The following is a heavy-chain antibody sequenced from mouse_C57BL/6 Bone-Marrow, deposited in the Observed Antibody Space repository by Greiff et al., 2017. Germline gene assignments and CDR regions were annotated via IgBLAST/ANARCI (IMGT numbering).Heavy chain of an antibody. D-gene: IGHD5-1*01. V-gene: IGHV5-16*01. CDR1: GFTFSDYY. CDR2: INYDGSST. J-gene: IGHJ2*01. CDR3: ARTYSRYFDY. Sequence: EVKVVESEGGLVQPGSSMKLSCTASGFTFSDYYMAWVRQVPEKGLEWVANINYDGSSTYYLDSLKSRFIISRDNAKNILYLQMSSLKSEDTATYYCARTYSRYFDYWGQGTTLTVSS.